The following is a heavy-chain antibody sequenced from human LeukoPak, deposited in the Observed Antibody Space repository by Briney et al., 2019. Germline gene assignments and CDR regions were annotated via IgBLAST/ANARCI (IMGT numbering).Heavy chain of an antibody. Sequence: SETLSLTRAVYGGSFSGYYWSWIRQPPGKGLEWIGEINHSGSTSYNPSLKSRVTISVDTSKNQFSLKLSSVTAADTAVYYCARGRTIFGVVSADYWGQGTLVTVSS. CDR2: INHSGST. D-gene: IGHD3-3*01. V-gene: IGHV4-34*01. CDR1: GGSFSGYY. J-gene: IGHJ4*02. CDR3: ARGRTIFGVVSADY.